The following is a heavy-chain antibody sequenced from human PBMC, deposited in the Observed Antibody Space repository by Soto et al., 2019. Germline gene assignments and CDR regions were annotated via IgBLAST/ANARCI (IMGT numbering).Heavy chain of an antibody. CDR2: ISAYNGNT. Sequence: QVPLVQSGAEVKKPGASVKVSCKASGYTFTSYGISWVRQAPGQGLEWMGWISAYNGNTNYAQKLQGRVTMTTDTATSTAYVELRSLRADDTAVYYCARRSLDNSDFWSGTRVGFDYWGQGTLVTVSS. D-gene: IGHD3-3*01. CDR3: ARRSLDNSDFWSGTRVGFDY. V-gene: IGHV1-18*01. J-gene: IGHJ4*02. CDR1: GYTFTSYG.